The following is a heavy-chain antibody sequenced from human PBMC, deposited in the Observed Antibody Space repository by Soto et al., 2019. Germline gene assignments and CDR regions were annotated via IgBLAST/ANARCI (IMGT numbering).Heavy chain of an antibody. V-gene: IGHV4-59*01. CDR1: GGSISSYY. CDR2: IYYSGST. CDR3: ARMSSSWYGGAWFDP. Sequence: SDTLSLTCTVSGGSISSYYWSWIRQPPGKGLEWIGYIYYSGSTNYNPSLKSRVTISVDTSKNQFSLKLSSVTAADTAVYYCARMSSSWYGGAWFDPWGQGTLVTVS. D-gene: IGHD6-13*01. J-gene: IGHJ5*02.